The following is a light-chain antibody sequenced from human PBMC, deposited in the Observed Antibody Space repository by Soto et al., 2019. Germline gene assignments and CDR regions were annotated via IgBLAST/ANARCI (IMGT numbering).Light chain of an antibody. CDR3: AAWDDSLSGWV. CDR2: SHN. V-gene: IGLV1-47*02. J-gene: IGLJ3*02. Sequence: QSVLTQPPSASGTPGQRVTISCSGSSSNIGSNYVYWYQQLPGTAPKLLIYSHNYRPSWVPDRFSGSKSGTSASLAISGLRYEDEADYYCAAWDDSLSGWVFGGGTKLTVL. CDR1: SSNIGSNY.